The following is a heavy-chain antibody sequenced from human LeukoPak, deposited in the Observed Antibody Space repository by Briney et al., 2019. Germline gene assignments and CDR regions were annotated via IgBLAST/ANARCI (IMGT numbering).Heavy chain of an antibody. Sequence: SETLSLTCTVSGYSISSGYYWGWIRQPPGKGLEWIGSIYHSGSTYYNPSLKSRVTISVDTSKNQSSLKLNSVTAADTAVYYXXXXXXXXDSSGPRAFDIWGQGTMVTVSS. J-gene: IGHJ3*02. CDR2: IYHSGST. CDR3: XXXXXXXDSSGPRAFDI. D-gene: IGHD3-22*01. CDR1: GYSISSGYY. V-gene: IGHV4-38-2*02.